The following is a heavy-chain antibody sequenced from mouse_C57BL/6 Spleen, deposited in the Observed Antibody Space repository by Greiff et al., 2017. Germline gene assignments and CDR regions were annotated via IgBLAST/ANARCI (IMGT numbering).Heavy chain of an antibody. V-gene: IGHV1-76*01. CDR3: ARPHKDWYFDV. J-gene: IGHJ1*03. Sequence: QVHVKQSGAELVRPGASVKLSCKASGYTFTDYYINWVKQRPGQGLEWIARIYPGSGNTYYNEKFKGKATLAAEKSSSTAYMQLSSLTSEDSAVYFCARPHKDWYFDVWGTGTTVTVSS. CDR2: IYPGSGNT. CDR1: GYTFTDYY.